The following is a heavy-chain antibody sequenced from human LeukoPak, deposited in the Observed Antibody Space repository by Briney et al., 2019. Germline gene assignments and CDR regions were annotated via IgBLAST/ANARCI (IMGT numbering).Heavy chain of an antibody. Sequence: EASVKVSCKASGYTFTGYYMHWVRQAPGQGLEWMGWINPNSGGTNYAQKFQGRVTMTRDTSISTAYMELSRLRSDDTAVYYCARGGGYSYGLEYFDYWGQGTLVTVSS. CDR3: ARGGGYSYGLEYFDY. CDR2: INPNSGGT. CDR1: GYTFTGYY. V-gene: IGHV1-2*02. D-gene: IGHD5-18*01. J-gene: IGHJ4*02.